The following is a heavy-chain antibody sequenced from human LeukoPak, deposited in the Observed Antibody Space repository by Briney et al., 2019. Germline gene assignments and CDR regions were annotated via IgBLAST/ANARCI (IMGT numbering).Heavy chain of an antibody. CDR3: ARQPRDYDILTGYYGAFDY. CDR1: GGTFSSYA. J-gene: IGHJ4*02. CDR2: IIPIFGTA. Sequence: VKASCKASGGTFSSYAISWVRQAPGQGLEWMGGIIPIFGTANYAQKFQGRVTITADEPTSTAYMELSSLRSEDTAVYYCARQPRDYDILTGYYGAFDYWGQGTLVTVSS. V-gene: IGHV1-69*01. D-gene: IGHD3-9*01.